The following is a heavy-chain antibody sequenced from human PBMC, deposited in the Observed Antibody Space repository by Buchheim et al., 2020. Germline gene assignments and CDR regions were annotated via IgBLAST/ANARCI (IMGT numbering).Heavy chain of an antibody. J-gene: IGHJ6*02. CDR3: ARAKIFGYYYYGMDV. Sequence: QVQLQQWGAGLLKPSETLSLTCAVYGGSFSGYYWSWIRQPPGKGLEWIGEINHSGSTNYNPSLKSRVTISVDTSTNQFSLKLSSVTAADTAVYYCARAKIFGYYYYGMDVWGQGTT. V-gene: IGHV4-34*01. CDR2: INHSGST. D-gene: IGHD2/OR15-2a*01. CDR1: GGSFSGYY.